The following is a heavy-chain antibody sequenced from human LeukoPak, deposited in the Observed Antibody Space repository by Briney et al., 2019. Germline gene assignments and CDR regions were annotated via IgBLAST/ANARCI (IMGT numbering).Heavy chain of an antibody. CDR3: ARTNYDILTGSPNDGFDI. D-gene: IGHD3-9*01. V-gene: IGHV1-18*01. Sequence: ASVKVSCKASGYTFTSYGISWVRQAPGQGLEWMGWISAYNGNTNYAQKLQGRVTMTTDTSTSTAYMELRSLRSDDTAVYYCARTNYDILTGSPNDGFDIWGQGTMVTVSS. CDR2: ISAYNGNT. CDR1: GYTFTSYG. J-gene: IGHJ3*02.